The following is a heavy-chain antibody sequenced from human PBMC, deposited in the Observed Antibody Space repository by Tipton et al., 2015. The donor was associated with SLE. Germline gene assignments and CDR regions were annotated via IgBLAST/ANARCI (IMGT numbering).Heavy chain of an antibody. CDR2: IYHSGST. CDR1: GGSISSSSYY. J-gene: IGHJ4*02. CDR3: ARGNTIFGVGY. D-gene: IGHD3-3*01. V-gene: IGHV4-39*07. Sequence: LRLSCTVSGGSISSSSYYWGWIRQPPGKGLEWIGSIYHSGSTYYNPSLKSRVTISVDTSKNQFSLKLSSVTAADTAVYYCARGNTIFGVGYWGQGTLVTVSS.